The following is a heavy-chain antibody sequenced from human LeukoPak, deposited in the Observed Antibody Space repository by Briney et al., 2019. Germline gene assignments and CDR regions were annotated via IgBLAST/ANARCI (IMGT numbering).Heavy chain of an antibody. CDR1: GYNFLNFG. CDR3: AREIGYCSSTSCPPFYGMDV. V-gene: IGHV1-2*02. J-gene: IGHJ6*02. CDR2: INPNSGGT. D-gene: IGHD2-2*03. Sequence: ASVKVSCKASGYNFLNFGIIWVRQAPGQGLEWMGWINPNSGGTNYAQKFQGRVTMTRDTSISTAYMELSRLRSDDTAVYYCAREIGYCSSTSCPPFYGMDVWGQGTTVTVSS.